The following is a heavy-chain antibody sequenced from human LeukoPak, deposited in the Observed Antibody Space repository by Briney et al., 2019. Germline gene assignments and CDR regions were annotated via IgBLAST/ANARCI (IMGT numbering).Heavy chain of an antibody. CDR1: GFTFSSYW. Sequence: GGSLRLSCAASGFTFSSYWMSWVRQAPGKGLEWVASIQNDGDAKFYVDSVRGRFTISRDDAKNSLYLQMNSLRAEDTAVYYCAKWKYSNSGIDDYWGQGTLVTVSS. CDR3: AKWKYSNSGIDDY. D-gene: IGHD6-6*01. V-gene: IGHV3-7*03. CDR2: IQNDGDAK. J-gene: IGHJ4*02.